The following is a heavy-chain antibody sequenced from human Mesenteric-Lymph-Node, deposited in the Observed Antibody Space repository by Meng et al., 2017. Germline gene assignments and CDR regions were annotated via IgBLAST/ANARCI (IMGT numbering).Heavy chain of an antibody. CDR3: AKDTTLGSSWYLGNDY. CDR1: GFTFSNFE. Sequence: GESLKISCAASGFTFSNFEMTWVRQAPGKGLEWVSYISSGASTIYYADSVKGRFTISRDNAKSSLYLQMNSLRAEDTAVYYCAKDTTLGSSWYLGNDYWGQGTLVTVSS. J-gene: IGHJ4*02. CDR2: ISSGASTI. D-gene: IGHD6-13*01. V-gene: IGHV3-48*03.